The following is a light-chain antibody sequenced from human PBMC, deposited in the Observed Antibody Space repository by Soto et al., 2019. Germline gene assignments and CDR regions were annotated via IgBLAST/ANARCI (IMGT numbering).Light chain of an antibody. J-gene: IGKJ5*01. CDR3: QQYNNWPIT. CDR1: QSVSSN. V-gene: IGKV3D-15*01. Sequence: EIVLTQSPGTLSLSPGERATLSCRASQSVSSNLAWYQQKLGQAPRLLIYAASTRATGIPARFSGSGSGTEFTLTISSLQSEDFAIYYCQQYNNWPITFGQGTRLEIK. CDR2: AAS.